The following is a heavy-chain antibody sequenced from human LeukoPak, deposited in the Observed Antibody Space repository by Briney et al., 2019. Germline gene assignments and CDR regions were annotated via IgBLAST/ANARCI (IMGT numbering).Heavy chain of an antibody. J-gene: IGHJ5*02. V-gene: IGHV3-23*01. CDR2: ISGSGGST. Sequence: QPGRSLRLSCAASGFTFSSYAMSWVRQAPGRGLEWVSAISGSGGSTFYADSVKGRFTISRDSSKNTLYLQMNSLRAEDTAVYYCAKGLGSPTQGRWFDPWGQGTLVTVSS. D-gene: IGHD1-1*01. CDR1: GFTFSSYA. CDR3: AKGLGSPTQGRWFDP.